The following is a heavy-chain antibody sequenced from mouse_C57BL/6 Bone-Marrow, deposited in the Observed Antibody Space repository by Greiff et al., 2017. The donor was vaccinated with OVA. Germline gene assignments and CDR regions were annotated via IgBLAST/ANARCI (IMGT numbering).Heavy chain of an antibody. CDR1: GYTFTSYW. Sequence: VQLQQPGAELVRPGSSVTLSCKASGYTFTSYWMDWVKQRPGQGLEWIGNIYPSDSETHYNQKFKDKATLTVDKSSSTAYMQLSSLTSEDSAVYYCARDYNCAMGYWGQGTSVTVSS. J-gene: IGHJ4*01. D-gene: IGHD2-12*01. V-gene: IGHV1-61*01. CDR2: IYPSDSET. CDR3: ARDYNCAMGY.